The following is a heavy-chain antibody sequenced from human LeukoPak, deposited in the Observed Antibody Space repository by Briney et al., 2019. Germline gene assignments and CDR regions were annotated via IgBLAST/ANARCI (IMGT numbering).Heavy chain of an antibody. CDR1: GRSLSSGGYY. CDR3: ASRVYYYDSSGYYFRD. D-gene: IGHD3-22*01. CDR2: IYYSGST. Sequence: PSQTMSLTCTVSGRSLSSGGYYWSWIHQHPGKGLEWLGYIYYSGSTYYNPSLKSRVTISVDTSKNQFSLKLSSVTAADTAVYYCASRVYYYDSSGYYFRDWGQGTLVTVSS. V-gene: IGHV4-31*03. J-gene: IGHJ4*02.